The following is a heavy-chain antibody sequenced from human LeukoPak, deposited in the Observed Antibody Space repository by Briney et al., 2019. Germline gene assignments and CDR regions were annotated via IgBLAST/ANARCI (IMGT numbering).Heavy chain of an antibody. J-gene: IGHJ4*02. CDR2: ISGSGGST. CDR1: GFTFSSYA. D-gene: IGHD6-19*01. CDR3: AKDLGIAVADHNFDY. Sequence: GGSLRLSCAASGFTFSSYAMSWGRQAPGKGLEWVSAISGSGGSTYYADSVKGRFTISRDNSKNTLYLQMNSLRAEDTAVYYCAKDLGIAVADHNFDYWGQGTLVTVSS. V-gene: IGHV3-23*01.